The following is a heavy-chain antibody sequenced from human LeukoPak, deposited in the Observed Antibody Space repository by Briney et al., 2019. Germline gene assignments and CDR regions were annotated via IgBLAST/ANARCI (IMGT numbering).Heavy chain of an antibody. CDR1: GFTFSSYS. Sequence: GGSLRLSCAASGFTFSSYSMNWVRQAPGKGLEWVSSISSSSSYIYYADSVKGRFTISRDNAKTSLYLQMNRLRAADTAVYYCARPYYYDSSGYYIDYWGQGTLVTVSS. V-gene: IGHV3-21*01. CDR2: ISSSSSYI. D-gene: IGHD3-22*01. CDR3: ARPYYYDSSGYYIDY. J-gene: IGHJ4*02.